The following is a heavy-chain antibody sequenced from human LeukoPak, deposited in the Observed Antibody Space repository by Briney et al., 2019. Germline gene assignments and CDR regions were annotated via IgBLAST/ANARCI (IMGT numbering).Heavy chain of an antibody. CDR3: GVIPAGDFDL. CDR2: ISYDGSNK. D-gene: IGHD6-19*01. CDR1: GFTFSSYA. V-gene: IGHV3-30-3*01. J-gene: IGHJ2*01. Sequence: PGGSLRLSCAASGFTFSSYAMHWVRQAPGKGLEWVAVISYDGSNKYYADSVKGRFTISRDNSKNTLYLQMNSLRAEDTAVYYCGVIPAGDFDLWGRGTLVTVSS.